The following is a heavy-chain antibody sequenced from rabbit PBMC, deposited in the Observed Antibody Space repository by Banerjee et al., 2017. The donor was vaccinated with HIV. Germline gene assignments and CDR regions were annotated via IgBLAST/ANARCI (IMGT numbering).Heavy chain of an antibody. J-gene: IGHJ4*01. CDR3: ARSGTVADYGAMYFKL. D-gene: IGHD2-1*01. CDR1: GFSFSSGYD. CDR2: IYAGSSGST. Sequence: QSLEESGGDLVKPGASLTLTCKASGFSFSSGYDMCWVRQAPGKGLEWIACIYAGSSGSTHDASWAKGRFTISKTSSTTVTLQMTSLTAADTAAYFCARSGTVADYGAMYFKLWGPGTLVTVS. V-gene: IGHV1S40*01.